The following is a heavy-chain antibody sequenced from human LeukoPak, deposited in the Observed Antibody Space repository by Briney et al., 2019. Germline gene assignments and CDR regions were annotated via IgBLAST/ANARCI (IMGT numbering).Heavy chain of an antibody. J-gene: IGHJ6*02. CDR1: GFTFTDYS. D-gene: IGHD2-2*01. CDR2: LGRSGDNT. V-gene: IGHV3-23*01. CDR3: VKDRPCEFCMPMDA. Sequence: GGSLRLSCAASGFTFTDYSMSWVRQAPGKGLEWVSGLGRSGDNTYYAGSVKGRFTISRDNSKDTVYLHMNSLGAEDTAIYYCVKDRPCEFCMPMDAWGQGTTVT.